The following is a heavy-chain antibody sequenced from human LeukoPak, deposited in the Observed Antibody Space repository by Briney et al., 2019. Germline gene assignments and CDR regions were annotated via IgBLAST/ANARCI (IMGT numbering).Heavy chain of an antibody. J-gene: IGHJ4*02. CDR1: GFTFSSCA. CDR3: SYYHFWSGYYGGGD. V-gene: IGHV3-23*01. Sequence: PGGSLRLSCAASGFTFSSCAMSWVRQAPGKGLEWVSAISGSGGSTYYADSVRGRFTISRDNSKNTLYLQMNSLRAEDTAVYYCSYYHFWSGYYGGGDWGQGTLVTVSS. D-gene: IGHD3-3*01. CDR2: ISGSGGST.